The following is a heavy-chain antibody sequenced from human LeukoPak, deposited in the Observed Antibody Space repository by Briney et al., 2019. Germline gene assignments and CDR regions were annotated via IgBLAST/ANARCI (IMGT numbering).Heavy chain of an antibody. CDR1: GFTFSSYA. J-gene: IGHJ4*02. V-gene: IGHV3-23*01. Sequence: QAGGSLRLSCAASGFTFSSYAMTWVRQAPGKGLEWVSAITGSGGGTYYADSVRGRFAISRDNSKNTLYLQMTSLRAEDTAVYYCAKERSFGTWLGDYSGQGTLWTVSS. D-gene: IGHD2/OR15-2a*01. CDR2: ITGSGGGT. CDR3: AKERSFGTWLGDY.